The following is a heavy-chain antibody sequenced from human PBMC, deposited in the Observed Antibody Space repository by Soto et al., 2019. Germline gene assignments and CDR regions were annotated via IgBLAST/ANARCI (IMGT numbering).Heavy chain of an antibody. CDR1: GFTFSTST. CDR3: MTASAGYTVGFDV. CDR2: IVVGNGNT. J-gene: IGHJ4*02. D-gene: IGHD6-13*01. Sequence: QMQLVQSGPEVKRPGTSVRVSCKASGFTFSTSTLQWVRQTRVHRLEWIGWIVVGNGNTNFAQNLRQRLTFSRDKSTSTAYMELTSLRFDDTAMYYCMTASAGYTVGFDVWGQGSLVTVSS. V-gene: IGHV1-58*01.